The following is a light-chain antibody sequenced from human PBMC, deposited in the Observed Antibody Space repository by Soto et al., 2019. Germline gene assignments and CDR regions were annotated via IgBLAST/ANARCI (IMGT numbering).Light chain of an antibody. CDR2: EDD. Sequence: LTQPHSVSESPGKTVTISCTRSSGSIASNYVQWYQQRPGSAPTTVIYEDDQRPSGVPDRFSGSIDRSSNSASLTISGLKNEDEAEYYCQSYDNSNHGVGFGGGTKLTVL. CDR3: QSYDNSNHGVG. V-gene: IGLV6-57*04. J-gene: IGLJ2*01. CDR1: SGSIASNY.